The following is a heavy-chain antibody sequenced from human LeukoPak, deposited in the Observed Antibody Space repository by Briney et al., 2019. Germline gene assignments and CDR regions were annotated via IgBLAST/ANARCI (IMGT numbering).Heavy chain of an antibody. CDR3: ARVITPYGMDV. CDR2: ISSSGSTI. CDR1: GFTFSSYE. J-gene: IGHJ6*02. D-gene: IGHD3-22*01. Sequence: GESLRLSCAASGFTFSSYEMNWVRQAPGKGLVWVSYISSSGSTIYYADSVKGRFTISRDNAKNSLYLQMNSLRAEDTAVYYSARVITPYGMDVWGQGTTVTVSS. V-gene: IGHV3-48*03.